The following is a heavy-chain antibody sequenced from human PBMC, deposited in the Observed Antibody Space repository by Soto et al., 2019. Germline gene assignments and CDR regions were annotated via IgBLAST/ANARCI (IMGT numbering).Heavy chain of an antibody. Sequence: SETLSLTCTVSGGSISSGGYYWSWIRQHPGKGLEWIGYIYYSGSTYYNPSLKSRVTISVDTSKNQFSLKLSSVTAEDTAVYYCASCGGDCYLHRYFQHWGQGTLVTVSS. D-gene: IGHD2-21*01. CDR1: GGSISSGGYY. CDR3: ASCGGDCYLHRYFQH. CDR2: IYYSGST. V-gene: IGHV4-31*03. J-gene: IGHJ1*01.